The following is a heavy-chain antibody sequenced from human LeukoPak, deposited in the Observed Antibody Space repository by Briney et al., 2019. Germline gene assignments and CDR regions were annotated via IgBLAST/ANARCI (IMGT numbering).Heavy chain of an antibody. Sequence: SETLSLTCTVSGYSISSGYYWGWIRQPPGKGLEWIGSIYHSGSTYYNPSLKSRVTISVDSSKNQFSLTRSSVTAADTAVYYCARSSRDMVVVPAVLNYWGQGTLVTVSS. D-gene: IGHD2-2*01. CDR2: IYHSGST. CDR3: ARSSRDMVVVPAVLNY. V-gene: IGHV4-38-2*02. CDR1: GYSISSGYY. J-gene: IGHJ4*02.